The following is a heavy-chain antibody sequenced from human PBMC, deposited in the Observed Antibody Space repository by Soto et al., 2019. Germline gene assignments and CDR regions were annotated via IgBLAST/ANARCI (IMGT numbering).Heavy chain of an antibody. CDR3: ARSVVVPAAIWFDP. CDR1: GYTFTGYY. J-gene: IGHJ5*02. V-gene: IGHV1-8*02. CDR2: MNPNSGNT. D-gene: IGHD2-2*01. Sequence: GASVKVSCKASGYTFTGYYMHWVRQATGQGLEWMGWMNPNSGNTGDAQKFQGRVTMTRNTSISTAYMELSSLRSEDTAVYYCARSVVVPAAIWFDPWGQGTLVTVSS.